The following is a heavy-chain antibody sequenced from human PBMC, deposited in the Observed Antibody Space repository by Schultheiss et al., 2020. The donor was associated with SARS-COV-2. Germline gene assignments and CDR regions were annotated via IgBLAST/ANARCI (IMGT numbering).Heavy chain of an antibody. D-gene: IGHD3-22*01. J-gene: IGHJ6*02. CDR2: ISGSGGST. V-gene: IGHV3-66*02. CDR3: ASLAPEGDYEGEDYYYYYGMDV. Sequence: GGSLRLSCAASGFTVSSNYMSWVRQAPGKGLEWVSVISGSGGSTYYADSVKGRFTISRDNSKNTLYLQMNSLRAEDTAVYYCASLAPEGDYEGEDYYYYYGMDVWGQGTTVTVSS. CDR1: GFTVSSNY.